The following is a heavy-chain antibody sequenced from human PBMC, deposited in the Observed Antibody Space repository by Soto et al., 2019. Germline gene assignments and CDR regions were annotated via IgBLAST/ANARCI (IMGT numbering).Heavy chain of an antibody. J-gene: IGHJ4*02. CDR1: GFTFSSYG. Sequence: QVQLVESGGGVVQPGRSLRLSCAASGFTFSSYGMHWVRQAPGKGLEWVAVIWYDGSNKYYADSVKGRFTISRDNCKNTLYLQMNSLRAEDTAVYYCARDLARITMVRGVTAGTDYWGQGTLVTVCS. CDR2: IWYDGSNK. D-gene: IGHD3-10*01. CDR3: ARDLARITMVRGVTAGTDY. V-gene: IGHV3-33*01.